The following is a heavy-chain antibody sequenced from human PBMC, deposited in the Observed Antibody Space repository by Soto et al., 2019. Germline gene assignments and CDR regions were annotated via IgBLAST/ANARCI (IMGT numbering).Heavy chain of an antibody. Sequence: GGSLRLSCAASGFTFSSYAMHWVRQAPGKGLEYVSAISSNGGSTYYANSVKGRFTISRDNSKNTLYLQMGSLRAEDMAVYYCARGLNYYDSSGYFDYWGQGTLVTVSS. J-gene: IGHJ4*02. CDR1: GFTFSSYA. CDR3: ARGLNYYDSSGYFDY. V-gene: IGHV3-64*01. CDR2: ISSNGGST. D-gene: IGHD3-22*01.